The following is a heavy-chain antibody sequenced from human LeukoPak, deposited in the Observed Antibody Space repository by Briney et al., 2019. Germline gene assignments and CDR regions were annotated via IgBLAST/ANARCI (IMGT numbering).Heavy chain of an antibody. Sequence: SETLSLTCIVSGGFISSYYWSWIRQPPGKGLEWIGYIYYSGSTSYNPSLQSRITISVDTSNNQFSLKLSSVTAADTAVYYCARLLDRGGNSWGGVDYWGQGTLVTVSS. J-gene: IGHJ4*02. CDR2: IYYSGST. CDR3: ARLLDRGGNSWGGVDY. V-gene: IGHV4-59*01. D-gene: IGHD4-23*01. CDR1: GGFISSYY.